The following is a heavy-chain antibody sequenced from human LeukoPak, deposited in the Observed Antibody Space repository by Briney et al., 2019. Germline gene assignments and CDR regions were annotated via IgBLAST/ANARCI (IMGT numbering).Heavy chain of an antibody. CDR2: LHASEST. J-gene: IGHJ3*01. Sequence: SETLSLTCSVSGAYMSNYYWTWVRQSAAQGLEWIGRLHASESTIYNLSLKSRITMSLDTSKDQLSLTLTSVTAADSAMYYCASLSSGAGFDVWGQGTVVTVSS. D-gene: IGHD3-22*01. CDR1: GAYMSNYY. CDR3: ASLSSGAGFDV. V-gene: IGHV4-4*07.